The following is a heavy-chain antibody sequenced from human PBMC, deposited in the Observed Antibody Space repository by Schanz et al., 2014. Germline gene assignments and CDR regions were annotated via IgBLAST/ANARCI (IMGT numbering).Heavy chain of an antibody. J-gene: IGHJ4*02. V-gene: IGHV1-69*02. CDR1: GGTFSSDT. Sequence: QVHLVQSGAEVKKPGSSVKVSCKASGGTFSSDTFSWVRQAPGQGLEWMGRIVPIAGITNYAQRFQGRVTITADKSSDTAYMELSSLRSEDTAVYYCARGYGDSPTDFWGQGTLVNVSS. D-gene: IGHD4-17*01. CDR3: ARGYGDSPTDF. CDR2: IVPIAGIT.